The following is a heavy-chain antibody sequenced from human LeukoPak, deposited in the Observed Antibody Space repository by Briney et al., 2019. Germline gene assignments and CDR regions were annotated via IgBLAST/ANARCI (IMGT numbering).Heavy chain of an antibody. J-gene: IGHJ4*02. V-gene: IGHV3-23*05. CDR2: FKTNYNQV. D-gene: IGHD4-11*01. CDR1: GFTFSDYA. Sequence: GGSLRLSCVASGFTFSDYAMSWVRQAPGKGLEWVSTFKTNYNQVYYAESVRGRFTISTDNSKNTAYLQMNSLRVEDTALYYCARSVPDYTRFDFWGQGALVTVSS. CDR3: ARSVPDYTRFDF.